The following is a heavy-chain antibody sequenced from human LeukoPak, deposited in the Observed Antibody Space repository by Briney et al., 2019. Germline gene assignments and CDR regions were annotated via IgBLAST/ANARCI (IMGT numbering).Heavy chain of an antibody. V-gene: IGHV3-21*01. D-gene: IGHD1-26*01. CDR3: AKDVGATAAEYFQH. Sequence: GGSLRLSCVASGFTFSSYSIEWVRQAPGKGLEWVSSISSSSSYIYYADSVKGRFTISRDNAKNSLYLQMNSLRAEDTAVYYCAKDVGATAAEYFQHWGQGTLVTVSS. CDR1: GFTFSSYS. J-gene: IGHJ1*01. CDR2: ISSSSSYI.